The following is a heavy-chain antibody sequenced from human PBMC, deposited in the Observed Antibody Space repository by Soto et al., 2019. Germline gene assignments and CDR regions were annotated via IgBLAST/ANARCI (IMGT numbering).Heavy chain of an antibody. J-gene: IGHJ4*02. CDR2: ISGSGGST. D-gene: IGHD6-19*01. CDR1: GFTFSSYA. CDR3: AKVEISQWLELDY. Sequence: PRLSCAASGFTFSSYAMSWVRQAPGKGLEWVSAISGSGGSTYYADSVKGRFTISRDNSKNTLYLQMNSLRAEDTAVYYCAKVEISQWLELDYWGQGTLVTVSS. V-gene: IGHV3-23*01.